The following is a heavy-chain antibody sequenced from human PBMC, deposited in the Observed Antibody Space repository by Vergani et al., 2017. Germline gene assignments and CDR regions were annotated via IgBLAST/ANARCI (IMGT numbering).Heavy chain of an antibody. D-gene: IGHD2-2*02. J-gene: IGHJ4*02. CDR2: IRSKAYGGTT. Sequence: EVQLVESGGGLVQPGRSLRLSCTASGFTFGDYAMSWFRQAPGKGLEWVGFIRSKAYGGTTEYAASVKGRFTISRDDSKSIAYLQMNSLRAEDTAVYYCARAEVPAAIRGILWQQLEGGIDYWGQGTLVTVSS. V-gene: IGHV3-49*03. CDR1: GFTFGDYA. CDR3: ARAEVPAAIRGILWQQLEGGIDY.